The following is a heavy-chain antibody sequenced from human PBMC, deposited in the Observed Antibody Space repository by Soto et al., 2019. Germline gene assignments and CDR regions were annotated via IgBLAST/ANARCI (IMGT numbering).Heavy chain of an antibody. J-gene: IGHJ3*02. CDR3: ARGHPYCGGDCYAFDI. CDR1: GGSISSGGYY. D-gene: IGHD2-21*02. V-gene: IGHV4-31*03. CDR2: IYYSGST. Sequence: SETLSLTCTVSGGSISSGGYYWSWIRQHPGKGLEWIGYIYYSGSTYYNPSLKSRVTISVDTSKNQFSLKLSSVTAADTAVYYCARGHPYCGGDCYAFDIWGQGTMVPVSS.